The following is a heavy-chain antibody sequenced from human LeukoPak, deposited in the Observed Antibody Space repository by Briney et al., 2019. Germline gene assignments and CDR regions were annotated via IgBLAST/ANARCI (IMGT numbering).Heavy chain of an antibody. CDR1: GGSFSGYY. V-gene: IGHV4-34*01. D-gene: IGHD5-24*01. Sequence: SETLSLTCAVYGGSFSGYYWSWIRQPPGKGLEWIGEINHSGSTNYNPSLKSRVTISVDTSKNQFSLKLSSVTAADTAVHYCARGSLDGYNFDYWGQGTLVTVSS. CDR3: ARGSLDGYNFDY. CDR2: INHSGST. J-gene: IGHJ4*02.